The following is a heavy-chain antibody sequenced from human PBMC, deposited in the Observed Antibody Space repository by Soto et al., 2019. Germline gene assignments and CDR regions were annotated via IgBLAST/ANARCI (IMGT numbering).Heavy chain of an antibody. V-gene: IGHV3-30-3*01. J-gene: IGHJ6*02. Sequence: QVQLVESGGGVVQPGRSLRLSCAASGFTFSSYATHWVRQAPGKRLEWVALIRDVGTNKLYTDPVKGRLSISRDNSKNTLLLQMNSPTVEDTAVYYCAREARIATVRGVRYDYYGMDVWGQGTTVTVSS. CDR2: IRDVGTNK. D-gene: IGHD3-10*01. CDR1: GFTFSSYA. CDR3: AREARIATVRGVRYDYYGMDV.